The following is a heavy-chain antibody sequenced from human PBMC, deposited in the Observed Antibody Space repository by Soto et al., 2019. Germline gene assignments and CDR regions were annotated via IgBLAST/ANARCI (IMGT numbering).Heavy chain of an antibody. V-gene: IGHV4-30-4*01. Sequence: SETLSLTCSVSGGSINNVDYYWSWIRQPPGKGLEWIGYIFYSGSTYYNPSLKSRVTISVDTSKNQFSLKLSSVTAADTAVYYCAREYGDFYFDYWGQGTQVTVSS. CDR2: IFYSGST. CDR3: AREYGDFYFDY. CDR1: GGSINNVDYY. J-gene: IGHJ4*02. D-gene: IGHD4-17*01.